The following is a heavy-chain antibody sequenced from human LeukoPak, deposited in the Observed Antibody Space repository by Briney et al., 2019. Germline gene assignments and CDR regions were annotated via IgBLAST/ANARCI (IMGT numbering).Heavy chain of an antibody. V-gene: IGHV4-38-2*02. J-gene: IGHJ6*03. CDR2: IYHSGGT. CDR1: GYSISSGYY. CDR3: ARGGGNGGGWVGHYYYMDV. Sequence: PSGTVSLTCTVSGYSISSGYYWAWIRQPPGKGLEWIGSIYHSGGTYNNPSLKSRLTMSVDTSKNQFSLKLTSVTAADTAVYYCARGGGNGGGWVGHYYYMDVWGKGTTVTVSS. D-gene: IGHD4-23*01.